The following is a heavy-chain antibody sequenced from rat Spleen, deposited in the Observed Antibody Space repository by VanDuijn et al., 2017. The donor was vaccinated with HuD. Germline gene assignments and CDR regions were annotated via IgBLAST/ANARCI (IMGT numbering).Heavy chain of an antibody. CDR1: GSSISSTYR. D-gene: IGHD1-4*01. Sequence: EVQLQESGPGLVKPSQSLSLTCSVTGSSISSTYRWNWIRKFPGKKLEWMGYINSAGSTIYNPSLKSRISITRDTSKNQFFLQVNSVTSEDTSTYYCAREAGIPFHYFDYWGQGVMVTVSS. J-gene: IGHJ2*01. CDR3: AREAGIPFHYFDY. V-gene: IGHV3-3*01. CDR2: INSAGST.